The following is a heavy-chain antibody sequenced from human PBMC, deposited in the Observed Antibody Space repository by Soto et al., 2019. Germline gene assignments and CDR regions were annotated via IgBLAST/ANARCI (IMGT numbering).Heavy chain of an antibody. CDR3: AKVVPGPVAFHAAMDV. CDR2: ISYHGGNI. J-gene: IGHJ6*02. D-gene: IGHD6-19*01. CDR1: GFDFSIYG. V-gene: IGHV3-30*18. Sequence: QSGGSLRLSCAASGFDFSIYGMHWVRPAPGKGLEWVAVISYHGGNIYYVESVKGRFTISRDNSKNTLYLQMDSLRDEDTAVYYCAKVVPGPVAFHAAMDVWGQGTTVTVSS.